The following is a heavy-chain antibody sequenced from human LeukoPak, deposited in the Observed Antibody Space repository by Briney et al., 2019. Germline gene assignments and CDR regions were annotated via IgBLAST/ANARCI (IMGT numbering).Heavy chain of an antibody. CDR1: GYTFTGYY. D-gene: IGHD3-10*01. V-gene: IGHV1-2*02. Sequence: EASVKVSCKASGYTFTGYYMHWVRQAPGQGLEWMGWINPNSGGTNYAQKFQGRVTMTRDTSISTAYVELSRLRSDDTAVYYCAREGSGSIYGMDVWGQGTTVTVSS. CDR2: INPNSGGT. J-gene: IGHJ6*02. CDR3: AREGSGSIYGMDV.